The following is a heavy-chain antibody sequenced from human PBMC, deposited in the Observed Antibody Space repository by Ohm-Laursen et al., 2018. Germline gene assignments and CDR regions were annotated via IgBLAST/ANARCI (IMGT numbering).Heavy chain of an antibody. D-gene: IGHD4-23*01. Sequence: SSVKVSCKAFGYTFTGYYMHWVRQAPGQGLEWMGWINPNSGGTNYAQKFQGRVTMTRDTSISTGYMELSTLRSDDTAVYYCARGPYGGNSEVRYWGQGTLVTVSS. CDR3: ARGPYGGNSEVRY. CDR1: GYTFTGYY. J-gene: IGHJ4*02. CDR2: INPNSGGT. V-gene: IGHV1-2*02.